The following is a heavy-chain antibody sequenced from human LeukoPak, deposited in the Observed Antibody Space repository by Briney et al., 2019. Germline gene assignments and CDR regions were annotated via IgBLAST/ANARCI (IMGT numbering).Heavy chain of an antibody. Sequence: GASVKVSCKASGYTFTSYAMNWVRQAPGQGLEWMGWINTITGNPTYAQGFTGRFVFSLDSSVSTAYLQISNLMPEDTAKYYCAREILRFDIWGQGTMVIVSS. CDR1: GYTFTSYA. V-gene: IGHV7-4-1*02. CDR2: INTITGNP. J-gene: IGHJ3*02. CDR3: AREILRFDI.